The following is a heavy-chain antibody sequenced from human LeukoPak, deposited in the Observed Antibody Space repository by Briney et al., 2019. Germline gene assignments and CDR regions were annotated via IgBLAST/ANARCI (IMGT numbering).Heavy chain of an antibody. V-gene: IGHV1-2*02. Sequence: ASVKVSCKASGYTFTGYYMHCVRHAPGQGLEWMGWINPNSGGTNYAQKFQGRVTMTRDTSISTAYMELSRRRSDDAAVYYCARDIAVARTDLDYWGQGTLVTVSS. CDR1: GYTFTGYY. CDR2: INPNSGGT. CDR3: ARDIAVARTDLDY. J-gene: IGHJ4*02. D-gene: IGHD6-19*01.